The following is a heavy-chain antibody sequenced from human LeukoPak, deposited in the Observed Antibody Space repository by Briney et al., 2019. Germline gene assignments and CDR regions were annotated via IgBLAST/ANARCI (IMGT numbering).Heavy chain of an antibody. CDR1: GFTFSSSA. CDR2: ISNNGGYT. CDR3: AKDQAYSGSYYLDY. V-gene: IGHV3-23*01. D-gene: IGHD1-26*01. Sequence: GGSLRLSCAASGFTFSSSAMSWVRQAPGKGLEWVSAISNNGGYTYYADFVKGRFTISRDNSKNTLFLQMNSLRAEDTAVYYCAKDQAYSGSYYLDYWGQGTLVTVSS. J-gene: IGHJ4*02.